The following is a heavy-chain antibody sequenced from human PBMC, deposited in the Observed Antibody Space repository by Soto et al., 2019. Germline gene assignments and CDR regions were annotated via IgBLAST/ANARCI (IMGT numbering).Heavy chain of an antibody. Sequence: GGSLRLSCAASGFTFSSCAMGWVRQAPGKGLEWVSVISRGGDNTYYADSVKGRFTISRDNSKDTLYLHMNSLRAEDTAQYYCAKGGDGEVLDCWGQGTLVTVSS. CDR3: AKGGDGEVLDC. CDR1: GFTFSSCA. CDR2: ISRGGDNT. J-gene: IGHJ4*02. D-gene: IGHD3-10*01. V-gene: IGHV3-23*01.